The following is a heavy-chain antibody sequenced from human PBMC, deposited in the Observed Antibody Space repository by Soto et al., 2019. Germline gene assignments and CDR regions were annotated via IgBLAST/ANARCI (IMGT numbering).Heavy chain of an antibody. Sequence: ASVKVSCKTSGYTFLSYGSAGVRQAPGQGPEWMGWISVNNGQALYAQKFLGRVSLTTDTSTTTVLMDLTSLRSDDTAVYYCARDVLTIGTDYKCFCNWGGGNLVTFCS. CDR1: GYTFLSYG. D-gene: IGHD3-22*01. CDR2: ISVNNGQA. V-gene: IGHV1-18*04. CDR3: ARDVLTIGTDYKCFCN. J-gene: IGHJ1*01.